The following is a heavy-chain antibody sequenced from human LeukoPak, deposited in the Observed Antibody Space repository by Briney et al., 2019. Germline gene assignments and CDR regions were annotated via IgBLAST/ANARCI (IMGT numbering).Heavy chain of an antibody. CDR3: ARDRGSKRVAYCGGDCYIGYFDL. CDR1: GYIFTSYY. Sequence: ASLKVSCKASGYIFTSYYMHWVRQAPGQGLEWMGIINPSGGSTSYAQKFQGRVTMTRDTSTSTVYMELSSLRSEDTAVYYCARDRGSKRVAYCGGDCYIGYFDLWGRGTLVTVSS. J-gene: IGHJ2*01. V-gene: IGHV1-46*01. D-gene: IGHD2-21*02. CDR2: INPSGGST.